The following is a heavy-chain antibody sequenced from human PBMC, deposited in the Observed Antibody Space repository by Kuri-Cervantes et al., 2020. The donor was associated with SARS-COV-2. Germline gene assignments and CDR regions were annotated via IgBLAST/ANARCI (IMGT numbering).Heavy chain of an antibody. CDR1: GFTFSSYS. Sequence: GESLKISCAASGFTFSSYSMNWVRQAPGKGLEWVSSISSSSSYIYYTNSVKGRFTISRDNAKNSLYLQMNSLRAEDTAVYYCASYYYDSSGYRFDPWGQGTLVTGSS. CDR2: ISSSSSYI. V-gene: IGHV3-21*01. CDR3: ASYYYDSSGYRFDP. J-gene: IGHJ5*02. D-gene: IGHD3-22*01.